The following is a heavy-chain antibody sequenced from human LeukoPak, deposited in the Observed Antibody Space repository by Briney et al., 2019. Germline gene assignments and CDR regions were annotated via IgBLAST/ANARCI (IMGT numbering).Heavy chain of an antibody. D-gene: IGHD6-13*01. J-gene: IGHJ4*02. CDR2: MNPNSGNT. CDR1: GYTFTSYD. CDR3: AISPGYSSSWYLDY. Sequence: ASVKVSCKASGYTFTSYDINWVRQATGQGLEWMGWMNPNSGNTGYAQKFQGRVTVTRNTSISTAYMELSSLRFEDTAVYYCAISPGYSSSWYLDYWGQGTLVTVSS. V-gene: IGHV1-8*03.